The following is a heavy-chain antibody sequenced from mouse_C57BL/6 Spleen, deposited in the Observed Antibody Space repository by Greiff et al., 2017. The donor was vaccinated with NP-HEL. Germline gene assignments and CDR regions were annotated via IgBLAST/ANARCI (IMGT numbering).Heavy chain of an antibody. CDR3: ARGTTTVVSYFDY. CDR2: IDPSDSYT. Sequence: QVQLKQPGAELVMPGASVKLSCKASGYTFTSYWMHWVKQRPGQGLEWIGEIDPSDSYTNYNQKFKGKSTLTVDKSSSTAYMQLSSLTSEDSAVYYCARGTTTVVSYFDYWGQGTTLTVSS. J-gene: IGHJ2*01. D-gene: IGHD1-1*01. V-gene: IGHV1-69*01. CDR1: GYTFTSYW.